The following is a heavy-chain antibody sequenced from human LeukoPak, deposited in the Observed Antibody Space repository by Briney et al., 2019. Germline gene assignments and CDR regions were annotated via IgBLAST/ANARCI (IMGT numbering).Heavy chain of an antibody. CDR3: AIMHGYYDGSGYWVQ. J-gene: IGHJ4*02. Sequence: TGGSLRLSCAASGFTFTSYAMSWVRQAQGKGLEWVSFIAPGGITTSYADSVKGRFTISRDNPRKTLYMQMNSLRDEDTALYYCAIMHGYYDGSGYWVQWGQGALVTVSS. V-gene: IGHV3-23*01. CDR2: IAPGGITT. CDR1: GFTFTSYA. D-gene: IGHD3-22*01.